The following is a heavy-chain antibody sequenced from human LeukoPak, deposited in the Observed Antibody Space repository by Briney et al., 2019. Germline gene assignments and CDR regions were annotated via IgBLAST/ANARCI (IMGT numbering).Heavy chain of an antibody. J-gene: IGHJ4*02. V-gene: IGHV5-51*01. Sequence: GESLKISCKGSGYSFTSYWIGWVREVPGKGLEWMGIIWPDDSDKRYSPSFQGQVTISADKSISTAYLQWSSLKASDTAMYYCARQGKDGYRVVDYWGQGTLVTVSS. D-gene: IGHD5-24*01. CDR3: ARQGKDGYRVVDY. CDR1: GYSFTSYW. CDR2: IWPDDSDK.